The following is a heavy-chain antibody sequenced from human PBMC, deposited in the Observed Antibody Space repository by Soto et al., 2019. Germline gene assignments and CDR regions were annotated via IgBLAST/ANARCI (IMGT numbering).Heavy chain of an antibody. D-gene: IGHD3-9*01. J-gene: IGHJ5*02. Sequence: PSDTLSLTCTVPGGSISSGDYYWSWIRQPPGKGLEWIGYIYYSGSTYYNPSLKSRVTISLDNAKNSLYLQMNSLRAEDTAVYYCARDPDISWGPGTLVTVSS. V-gene: IGHV4-30-4*02. CDR3: ARDPDIS. CDR2: IYYSGST. CDR1: GGSISSGDYY.